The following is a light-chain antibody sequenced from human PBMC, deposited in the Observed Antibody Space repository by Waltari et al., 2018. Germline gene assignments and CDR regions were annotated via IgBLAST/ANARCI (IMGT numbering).Light chain of an antibody. CDR2: AAS. Sequence: DFQMTQSPSSLSASVGDRVTITCRACQDISSSLAWYQQKPGKAPKLLLYAASRLESGVPSRFSGSGSGTDYSLTVSSLQPEDFATYFCQQYYNTPKTFGQGTKVKI. CDR3: QQYYNTPKT. J-gene: IGKJ1*01. V-gene: IGKV1-NL1*01. CDR1: QDISSS.